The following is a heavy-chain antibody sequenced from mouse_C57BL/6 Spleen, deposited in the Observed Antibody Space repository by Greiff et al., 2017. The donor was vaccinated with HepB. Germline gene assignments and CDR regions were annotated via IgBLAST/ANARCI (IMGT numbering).Heavy chain of an antibody. V-gene: IGHV1-85*01. CDR2: IYPRDGST. Sequence: VQLQQSGPELVKPGASVKLSCKVSGYTFTSYDINWVKQRPGQGLEWIGWIYPRDGSTKYNEKFKGKATLTVDTSSSTAYMELHSLTSEDSAVYFCAREGDYYGSSSYFDYWGQGTTLTVSS. D-gene: IGHD1-1*01. CDR3: AREGDYYGSSSYFDY. J-gene: IGHJ2*01. CDR1: GYTFTSYD.